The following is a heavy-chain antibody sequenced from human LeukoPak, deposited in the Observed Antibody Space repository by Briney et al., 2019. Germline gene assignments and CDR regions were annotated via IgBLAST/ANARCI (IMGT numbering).Heavy chain of an antibody. D-gene: IGHD3-10*01. CDR1: GYTFTSYD. J-gene: IGHJ4*02. CDR2: MNPNSGNT. CDR3: VRGWASGSYRKSGFDY. V-gene: IGHV1-8*01. Sequence: GASVKVSCKASGYTFTSYDINWVRQATGQGLEWMGWMNPNSGNTGYAQKFQGRVTMTRNTSISTAYMELSSLRSEDTAVYYCVRGWASGSYRKSGFDYWGQGTLVTVSS.